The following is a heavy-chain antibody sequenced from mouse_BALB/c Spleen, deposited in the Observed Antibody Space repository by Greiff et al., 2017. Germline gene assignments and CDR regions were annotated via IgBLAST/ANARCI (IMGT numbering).Heavy chain of an antibody. Sequence: EVKLQESGPGLVKPSQSLSLTCTVTGYSITSDYAWNWIRQFPGNKLEWMGYISYSGSTSYNPSLKSRISITRDTSKNQFFLQLNSVTTEDTATNYCATYGSTWFAYWGQGTLVTVSA. CDR2: ISYSGST. V-gene: IGHV3-2*02. CDR3: ATYGSTWFAY. D-gene: IGHD1-1*01. J-gene: IGHJ3*01. CDR1: GYSITSDYA.